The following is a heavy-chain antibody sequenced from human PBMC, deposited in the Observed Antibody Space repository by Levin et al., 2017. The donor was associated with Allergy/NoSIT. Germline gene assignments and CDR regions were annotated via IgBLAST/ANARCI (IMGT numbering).Heavy chain of an antibody. CDR2: ISWHSGSV. D-gene: IGHD3-22*01. CDR1: GFTFNDYA. V-gene: IGHV3-9*01. Sequence: GGSLRLSCAASGFTFNDYAMHWVRQAPGKGLEWVSGISWHSGSVGYADFVQGRFTISRDNAKDSLFLQMNSLRAEDTALYYCVKDHDATGYFNAFDFWGQGTMVSVSS. CDR3: VKDHDATGYFNAFDF. J-gene: IGHJ3*01.